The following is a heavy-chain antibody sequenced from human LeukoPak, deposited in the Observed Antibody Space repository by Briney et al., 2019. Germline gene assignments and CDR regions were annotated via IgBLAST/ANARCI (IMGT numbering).Heavy chain of an antibody. CDR2: INPSGGST. Sequence: ASVKVSCKASGYTFTSYYMHWVRQAPGQGLEWMGIINPSGGSTSYAQKFQGRVTMTRNTSISTAYMEVSSLRDEDTAVYYCTRGGDLLFENSGSLEYWGQGTLVTVSS. V-gene: IGHV1-46*01. CDR1: GYTFTSYY. CDR3: TRGGDLLFENSGSLEY. D-gene: IGHD3-22*01. J-gene: IGHJ4*02.